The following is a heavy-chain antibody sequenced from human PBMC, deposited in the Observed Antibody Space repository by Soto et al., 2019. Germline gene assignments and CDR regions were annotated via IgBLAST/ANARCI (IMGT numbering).Heavy chain of an antibody. J-gene: IGHJ4*02. CDR2: MNPNSGNT. Sequence: QVQLVQSGAEVKKPGASVKVSCKASGYTFTSYDINWVRQATGQGLEWMGWMNPNSGNTGYAQKFQGRVTMTRNTAISTAYMESSRLRSEDTAVYYGARPVATSTKSTIAYDYWGQGTLVTVSS. D-gene: IGHD5-12*01. V-gene: IGHV1-8*01. CDR1: GYTFTSYD. CDR3: ARPVATSTKSTIAYDY.